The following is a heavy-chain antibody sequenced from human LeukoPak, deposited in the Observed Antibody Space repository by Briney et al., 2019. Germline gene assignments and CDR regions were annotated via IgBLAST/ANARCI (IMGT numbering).Heavy chain of an antibody. D-gene: IGHD5-18*01. J-gene: IGHJ3*02. Sequence: SETLSLTCTVSGGSICSSSYYWGWIRQPPGKGVECIGSIYYSGSTYYNPSLKSRVTISVDTSKNQYSLKLSSVTAADTAVYYCARTPRIQLWRRNHAFDIWGQGTMVTVSS. CDR3: ARTPRIQLWRRNHAFDI. V-gene: IGHV4-39*01. CDR1: GGSICSSSYY. CDR2: IYYSGST.